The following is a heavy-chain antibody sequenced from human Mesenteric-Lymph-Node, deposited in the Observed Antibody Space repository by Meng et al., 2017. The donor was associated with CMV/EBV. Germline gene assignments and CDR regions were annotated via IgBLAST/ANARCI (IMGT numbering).Heavy chain of an antibody. D-gene: IGHD3-3*01. CDR3: ARALNPVTIFGVVIGAGDYYGMDV. J-gene: IGHJ6*02. CDR1: GGSFSGYY. CDR2: IYHSGST. Sequence: SETLSLTCAVYGGSFSGYYWSWIRQPPGKGLEWIGSIYHSGSTNYNPSLKSRVTISVDTSKNQFSLKLSSVTAADTAVYYCARALNPVTIFGVVIGAGDYYGMDVWGQGTTVTVSS. V-gene: IGHV4-34*01.